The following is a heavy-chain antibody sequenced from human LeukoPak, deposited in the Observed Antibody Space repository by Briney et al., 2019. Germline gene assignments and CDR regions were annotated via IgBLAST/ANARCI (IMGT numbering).Heavy chain of an antibody. D-gene: IGHD3-3*01. V-gene: IGHV3-7*01. CDR3: ARVEWMGRMDY. Sequence: PGGSLRLSCTASGFTFSDYYMTWIRQAPGKGLEWVANIKQDGSEKYYVDSVKGRFTISRDNAKNSLSLQMNSLRAEDTAVYYCARVEWMGRMDYWGQGTLVTVSS. CDR2: IKQDGSEK. CDR1: GFTFSDYY. J-gene: IGHJ4*02.